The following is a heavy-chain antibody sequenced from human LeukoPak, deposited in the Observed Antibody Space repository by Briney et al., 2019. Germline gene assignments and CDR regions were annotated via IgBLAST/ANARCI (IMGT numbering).Heavy chain of an antibody. CDR3: ANDFESDSSSWYGWFDP. D-gene: IGHD6-13*01. CDR2: ISWNSGSI. V-gene: IGHV3-9*01. CDR1: GFTFDDYA. Sequence: GRSLRLSCAASGFTFDDYAMHWVRQAPGKGLEWVSGISWNSGSIGYADSVKGRFTISRDNAKNSLYLQMNSLRAEDTALYYCANDFESDSSSWYGWFDPWGQGTLVTVSS. J-gene: IGHJ5*02.